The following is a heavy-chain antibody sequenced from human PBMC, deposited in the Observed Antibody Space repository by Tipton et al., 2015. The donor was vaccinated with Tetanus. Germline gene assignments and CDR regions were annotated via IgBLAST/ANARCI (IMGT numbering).Heavy chain of an antibody. CDR3: ARANFDFSKKGPFDS. J-gene: IGHJ4*02. CDR2: IYYSGST. V-gene: IGHV4-39*07. Sequence: GLVKPSETLSLTCTVSGGSISTRNYFWGWIRQAPGKGLEWIGNIYYSGSTDYNPSLKSRVAISVDTSKNQFSLKLASVTAADTAVYFCARANFDFSKKGPFDSWGQGILVIVSS. D-gene: IGHD3-3*01. CDR1: GGSISTRNYF.